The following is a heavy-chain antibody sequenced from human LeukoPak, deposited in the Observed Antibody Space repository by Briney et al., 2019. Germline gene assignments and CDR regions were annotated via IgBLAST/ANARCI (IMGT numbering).Heavy chain of an antibody. D-gene: IGHD3-10*01. Sequence: SETLSLTCTVSGGSISSYYWSWIRQPPGKGLEWIGYIYYSGSTNYNPSLKSRVTISVDTSKNQFSLKLSSVTAADTAVYYCARSDGSGSYLGDYWGQGTLVTVSS. J-gene: IGHJ4*02. CDR2: IYYSGST. CDR1: GGSISSYY. CDR3: ARSDGSGSYLGDY. V-gene: IGHV4-59*01.